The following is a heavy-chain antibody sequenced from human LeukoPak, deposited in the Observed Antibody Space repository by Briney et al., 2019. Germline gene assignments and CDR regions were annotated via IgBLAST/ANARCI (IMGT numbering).Heavy chain of an antibody. CDR2: ISYDGSNK. CDR1: GFTFSSYA. CDR3: ARMAVPWCIRLWLFVSDCYYYMDV. V-gene: IGHV3-30*04. J-gene: IGHJ6*03. D-gene: IGHD5-18*01. Sequence: GGSLRLSCAASGFTFSSYAMHWVRQAPGKGLEWVAVISYDGSNKYYADSVKGRFTISRDNTKNPQYLQMNSLRAEDPAVYYCARMAVPWCIRLWLFVSDCYYYMDVWGKGTTVTVSS.